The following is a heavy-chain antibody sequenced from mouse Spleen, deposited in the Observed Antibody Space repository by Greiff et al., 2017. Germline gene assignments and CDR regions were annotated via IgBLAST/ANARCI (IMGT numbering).Heavy chain of an antibody. D-gene: IGHD2-3*01. CDR1: GYTFTDDN. J-gene: IGHJ3*01. CDR3: ARLDGYPAWFAY. Sequence: SGYTFTDDNMDWGKQSHGKSLEWIGDINPNNGGTIYNQKFKGKATLTVDKSSSTAYMELRSLTSEDTAVYYCARLDGYPAWFAYWGQGTLVTVSA. V-gene: IGHV1-18*01. CDR2: INPNNGGT.